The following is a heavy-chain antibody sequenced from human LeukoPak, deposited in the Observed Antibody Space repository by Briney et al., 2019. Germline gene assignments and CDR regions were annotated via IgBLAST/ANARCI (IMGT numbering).Heavy chain of an antibody. J-gene: IGHJ4*02. D-gene: IGHD1-26*01. CDR1: GYTFTGYY. CDR2: INPNSGGT. CDR3: ARDQSGSYAYYFDY. V-gene: IGHV1-2*02. Sequence: ASVKVSCKASGYTFTGYYMHWVRQAPGQGLEWMGWINPNSGGTNYAQEFQGRVTMTRDTSISTAYMELSRLRSDDTAVYYCARDQSGSYAYYFDYWGQGTLVTVSS.